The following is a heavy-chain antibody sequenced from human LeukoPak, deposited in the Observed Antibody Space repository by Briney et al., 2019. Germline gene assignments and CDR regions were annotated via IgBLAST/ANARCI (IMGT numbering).Heavy chain of an antibody. Sequence: GGSLRLSCAASGFTFSDYYMSWIRQAPGKGLEWVSYISSSTSYTNYADSVKGRFTISRDNAKNSLYLQMNSLRAEDTAVYYCARVVGSGWYYFDYWGQGTLVTVSS. CDR2: ISSSTSYT. D-gene: IGHD6-19*01. V-gene: IGHV3-11*05. CDR1: GFTFSDYY. CDR3: ARVVGSGWYYFDY. J-gene: IGHJ4*02.